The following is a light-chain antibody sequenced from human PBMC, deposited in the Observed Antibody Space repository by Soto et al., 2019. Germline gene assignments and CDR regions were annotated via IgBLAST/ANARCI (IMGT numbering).Light chain of an antibody. J-gene: IGKJ1*01. CDR2: GAS. CDR3: QHYSIWRT. V-gene: IGKV3-15*01. Sequence: EIVMTQSPSTLSPSAGERATLSCRASESVSTNLAWYQQKAGQAPRLLIYGASTRATGIPARFSGSGSGTEFTLTISSLQSEDFAVYYCQHYSIWRTFGPGTKVDIK. CDR1: ESVSTN.